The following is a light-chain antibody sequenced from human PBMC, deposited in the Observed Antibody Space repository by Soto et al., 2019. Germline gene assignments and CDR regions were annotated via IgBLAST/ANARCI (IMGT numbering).Light chain of an antibody. CDR3: QQYNTYSPT. V-gene: IGKV1-5*03. CDR2: KTS. CDR1: QSISTS. J-gene: IGKJ1*01. Sequence: DTQMTQSPSTLSASVGDRVTITCRASQSISTSMAWYQQRPGTAPKLLIYKTSTLESGVPSRFSGSGSGTEFTLTISSLQPDDFATYYCQQYNTYSPTFGQGTKVXX.